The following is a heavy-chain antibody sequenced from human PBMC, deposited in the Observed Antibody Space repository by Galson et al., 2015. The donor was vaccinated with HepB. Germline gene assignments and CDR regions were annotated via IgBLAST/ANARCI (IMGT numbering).Heavy chain of an antibody. J-gene: IGHJ4*02. Sequence: SLRLACAASGFTFGDYAMSWFRQAPGLGLEWVGFIRSKADGGTTEYAASVKGRFTISRDDSKSIAYLQMNSLKTEDTAVYYCTRESVAVAGTDYWGQGTLVTVSS. V-gene: IGHV3-49*03. CDR3: TRESVAVAGTDY. CDR1: GFTFGDYA. D-gene: IGHD6-19*01. CDR2: IRSKADGGTT.